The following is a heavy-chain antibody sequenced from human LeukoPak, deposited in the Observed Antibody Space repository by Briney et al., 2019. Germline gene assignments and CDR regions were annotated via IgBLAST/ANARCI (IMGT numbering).Heavy chain of an antibody. CDR3: ARGGWYPESFQH. CDR2: INYGGST. J-gene: IGHJ1*01. CDR1: GGSVSSSSYY. V-gene: IGHV4-39*01. D-gene: IGHD6-19*01. Sequence: PSETLSLTCTVSGGSVSSSSYYWVWIRQPPGKGLEWIGNINYGGSTYYNPSLKSRVTISVDTSKNQFSLRLSSVTAADTAVYYCARGGWYPESFQHWGQGALVTVSS.